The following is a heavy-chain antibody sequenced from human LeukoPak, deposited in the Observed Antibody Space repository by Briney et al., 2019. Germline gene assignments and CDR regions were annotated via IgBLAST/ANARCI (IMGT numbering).Heavy chain of an antibody. CDR1: GFTFTDHA. D-gene: IGHD1-14*01. Sequence: GGSLRLSCAASGFTFTDHAMSWVRQAPGKGLEWVSAISGSGGSTYYADSVKGRFTISRDNSKNTLYLQMNSLRAEDTAVYYCAKATEDYGMDVWGQGTTVTVSS. CDR3: AKATEDYGMDV. CDR2: ISGSGGST. J-gene: IGHJ6*02. V-gene: IGHV3-23*01.